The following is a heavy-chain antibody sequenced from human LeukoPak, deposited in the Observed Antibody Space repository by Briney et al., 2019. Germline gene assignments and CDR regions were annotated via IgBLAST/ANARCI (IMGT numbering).Heavy chain of an antibody. CDR3: ARDPRYCSGGSCYGYNWFDP. D-gene: IGHD2-15*01. Sequence: ASVKVSCKASGYTFTGYYMHWVRQAPGQGLEWMGWINPNSCGANYAQKFQGRVTMTRDTSISTAYMELSRLRSDDTAVYYCARDPRYCSGGSCYGYNWFDPWGQGTLVTVSS. CDR1: GYTFTGYY. V-gene: IGHV1-2*02. J-gene: IGHJ5*02. CDR2: INPNSCGA.